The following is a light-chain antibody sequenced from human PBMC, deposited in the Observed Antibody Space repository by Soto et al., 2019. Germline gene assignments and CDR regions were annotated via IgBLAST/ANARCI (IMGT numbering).Light chain of an antibody. CDR2: EVS. CDR1: SSDVGAYDF. V-gene: IGLV2-14*03. J-gene: IGLJ1*01. Sequence: QCVLTQPASVSGSPGQSITISWTGTSSDVGAYDFVSWYQQHPDKAPKLMIYEVSNRPSGVSNRFSGSKSVNTATLTISGLQAEDEADYYCSSYTSSSTRVFGTGTKLTVL. CDR3: SSYTSSSTRV.